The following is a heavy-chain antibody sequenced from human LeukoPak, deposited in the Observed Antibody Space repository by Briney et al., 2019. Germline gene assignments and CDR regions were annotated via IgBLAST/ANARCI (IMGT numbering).Heavy chain of an antibody. CDR3: AKEYTGTFSPFPSYFDN. D-gene: IGHD1-26*01. Sequence: PGGSLRLSCAASGFTFSSYAMNWVRQAPGKGLEWVSAITGSGGRTYYADSVKGRLTISRDNSKNTLYLQVNSLRAEDTAIYYCAKEYTGTFSPFPSYFDNWGQGTLVTVSS. J-gene: IGHJ4*02. CDR2: ITGSGGRT. CDR1: GFTFSSYA. V-gene: IGHV3-23*01.